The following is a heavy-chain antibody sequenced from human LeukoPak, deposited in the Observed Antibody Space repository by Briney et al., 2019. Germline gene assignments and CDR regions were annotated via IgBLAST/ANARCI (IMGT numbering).Heavy chain of an antibody. CDR1: GFTFSSYS. Sequence: GGSLRLSCAASGFTFSSYSMNWVRQAPGKGLEWVSSISSSSSYIYYADSVKGRFTISRDNAKNSLYLQMNSLRAEDTAVYYCARLDCSGGSCYSGVDYYYGMDVWGQGTTVTVSS. J-gene: IGHJ6*02. V-gene: IGHV3-21*01. CDR3: ARLDCSGGSCYSGVDYYYGMDV. D-gene: IGHD2-15*01. CDR2: ISSSSSYI.